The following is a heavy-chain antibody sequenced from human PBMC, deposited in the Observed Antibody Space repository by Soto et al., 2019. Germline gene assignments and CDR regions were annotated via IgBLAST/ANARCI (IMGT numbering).Heavy chain of an antibody. CDR2: IKSKNDGGTT. V-gene: IGHV3-15*07. J-gene: IGHJ4*02. Sequence: GGSLRLSCAASGFTFSNAWMNWVRQAPGKGLEWVGRIKSKNDGGTTDYAAPVKGRFTISRDDSKNTLYLQMNSLKTEDTAVYYCTTLGEYYYDSSGDLEQPSWGQGTLVTVSS. CDR3: TTLGEYYYDSSGDLEQPS. CDR1: GFTFSNAW. D-gene: IGHD3-22*01.